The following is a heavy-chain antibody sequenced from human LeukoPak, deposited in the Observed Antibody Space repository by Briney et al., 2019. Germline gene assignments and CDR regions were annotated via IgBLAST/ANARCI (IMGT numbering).Heavy chain of an antibody. CDR1: GFTFSSYW. Sequence: GGSLRLSCAASGFTFSSYWMSWVRQAPGKGLEWVANIKQDGSEKYYVDSVKGRFTISRDNAKNSLYLQMNSLRAEDTAVYYCARGPIPYSSSFQLDYWGQGTLVTVSS. V-gene: IGHV3-7*01. CDR2: IKQDGSEK. J-gene: IGHJ4*02. D-gene: IGHD6-13*01. CDR3: ARGPIPYSSSFQLDY.